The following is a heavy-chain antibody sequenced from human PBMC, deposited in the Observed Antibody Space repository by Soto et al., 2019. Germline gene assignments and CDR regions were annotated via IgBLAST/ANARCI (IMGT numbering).Heavy chain of an antibody. J-gene: IGHJ4*01. Sequence: EVQLLESGGGLVQPGGSLRLSCAASGFTFSSYGMSWVRQAPGKGLEWVSAVSSSGGTTNYAGSVKGRFTISRDNSKNTLYLQMNSLRAEDTAVYYCATVSRGVVVPADMYWGQGTMVTVSS. V-gene: IGHV3-23*01. CDR2: VSSSGGTT. D-gene: IGHD2-2*01. CDR3: ATVSRGVVVPADMY. CDR1: GFTFSSYG.